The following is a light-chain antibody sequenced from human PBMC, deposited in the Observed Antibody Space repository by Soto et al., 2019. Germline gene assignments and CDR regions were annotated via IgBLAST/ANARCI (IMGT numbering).Light chain of an antibody. CDR3: SSFVHKNNLI. CDR1: SSDVGGYNY. Sequence: QSVLTQPASVSGSPGQSITISCTGTSSDVGGYNYVSWYQQHPGKAPKLVIYEVSKRPSGVSNRFSGSKSGNTASLTISGLQAEDEADYYCSSFVHKNNLIFGGGTKLTVL. V-gene: IGLV2-14*01. J-gene: IGLJ2*01. CDR2: EVS.